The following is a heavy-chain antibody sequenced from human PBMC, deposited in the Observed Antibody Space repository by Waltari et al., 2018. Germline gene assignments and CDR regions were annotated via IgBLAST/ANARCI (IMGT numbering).Heavy chain of an antibody. CDR1: GFSFSNYA. V-gene: IGHV3-23*01. Sequence: EVQLLESGGGLVQPGGSLRLSCAASGFSFSNYAMSWVRQVPGKGLEWVSAASDSGGSSYYADSVKDRFTISRDNSKNMLYLQMKYLSAEDTALYYCAKDLLPTGVVDYWGQGALVTVSS. CDR3: AKDLLPTGVVDY. J-gene: IGHJ4*02. D-gene: IGHD3-10*01. CDR2: ASDSGGSS.